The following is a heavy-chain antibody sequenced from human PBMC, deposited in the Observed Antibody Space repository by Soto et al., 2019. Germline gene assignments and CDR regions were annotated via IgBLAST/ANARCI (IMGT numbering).Heavy chain of an antibody. D-gene: IGHD3-22*01. CDR1: GGSISSGGYY. CDR3: ASLYYDSSGYPRGFDP. V-gene: IGHV4-31*03. J-gene: IGHJ5*02. CDR2: IYYSGST. Sequence: SETLSLTCTVSGGSISSGGYYWSWIRQHPGKGLEWIGYIYYSGSTYYNPSLKSRVTISVDTSKNQFSLKLSSVTAADTAVYYCASLYYDSSGYPRGFDPWGQGTLVTVSS.